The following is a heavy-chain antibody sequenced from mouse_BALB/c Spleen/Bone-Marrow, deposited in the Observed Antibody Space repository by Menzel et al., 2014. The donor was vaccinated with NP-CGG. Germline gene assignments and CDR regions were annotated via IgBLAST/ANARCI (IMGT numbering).Heavy chain of an antibody. V-gene: IGHV14-3*02. CDR1: GFNIKDTY. J-gene: IGHJ2*01. CDR2: MVPANGNT. CDR3: ASYDYGYYFDY. Sequence: EVKVVESGAELVKPGASVKLSCTTSGFNIKDTYMHWVKLRPEQGLEWIGRMVPANGNTEYAPKFQGKATITADTSSNTAYLQLSSLTSEDTAVYFCASYDYGYYFDYWGQGTTLTVS. D-gene: IGHD2-4*01.